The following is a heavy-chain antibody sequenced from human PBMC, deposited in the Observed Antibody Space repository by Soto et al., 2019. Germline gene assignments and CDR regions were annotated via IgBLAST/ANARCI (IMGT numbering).Heavy chain of an antibody. J-gene: IGHJ4*02. CDR1: GYTFTSYY. CDR2: INPSGGST. V-gene: IGHV1-46*01. CDR3: ASGGTTGHYFDY. Sequence: ASVKVSCKASGYTFTSYYMHWVRQAPGQGLEWMGIINPSGGSTGYAQKFQGRVTMTRDTSTSTVYMELSSLRSEDTAVYYCASGGTTGHYFDYWGQGTLVTVSS. D-gene: IGHD1-1*01.